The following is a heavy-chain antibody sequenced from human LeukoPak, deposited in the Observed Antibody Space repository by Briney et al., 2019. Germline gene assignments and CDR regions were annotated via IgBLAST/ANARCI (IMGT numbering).Heavy chain of an antibody. CDR2: ISAYNGNT. D-gene: IGHD4-17*01. Sequence: VASVKVSCKASGYTFTSYGICWFRQAPGQGLELLGWISAYNGNTNYAQKLQGRVTMTTDTSTSTAYMELRSLRSDDTAVYYCANLFVGDYGVDDGDAFDIWGQGTMVTVSS. CDR3: ANLFVGDYGVDDGDAFDI. CDR1: GYTFTSYG. V-gene: IGHV1-18*01. J-gene: IGHJ3*02.